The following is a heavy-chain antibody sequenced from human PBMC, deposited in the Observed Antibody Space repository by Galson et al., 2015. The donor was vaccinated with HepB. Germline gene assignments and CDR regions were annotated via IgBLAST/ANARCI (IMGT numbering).Heavy chain of an antibody. CDR1: GYTFSSYG. J-gene: IGHJ6*02. V-gene: IGHV7-4-1*02. CDR2: INPNTGNP. Sequence: SVKVSCKASGYTFSSYGVNWVRQAPGRGLEWMGWINPNTGNPTYAQAFTGRFVFSLDTSVSTAYLQISSLKADDTALYYCARGGYCSSPTCPTHLQFFYYGMDVWGQGTRVTVSS. CDR3: ARGGYCSSPTCPTHLQFFYYGMDV. D-gene: IGHD2-2*01.